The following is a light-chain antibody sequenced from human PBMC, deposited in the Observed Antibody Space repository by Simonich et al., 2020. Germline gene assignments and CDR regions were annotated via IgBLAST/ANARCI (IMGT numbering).Light chain of an antibody. CDR2: KAS. Sequence: DIQMTQSPSSLSASVGDRVTITCRASQGISNSLAWYQQKPGKAPKLLIYKASSLESGVPSRFSGSGSGTEFTLTISSLQPDDFATYYCQQYNSYPMYTFGQGTKLEIK. J-gene: IGKJ2*01. CDR3: QQYNSYPMYT. CDR1: QGISNS. V-gene: IGKV1-5*03.